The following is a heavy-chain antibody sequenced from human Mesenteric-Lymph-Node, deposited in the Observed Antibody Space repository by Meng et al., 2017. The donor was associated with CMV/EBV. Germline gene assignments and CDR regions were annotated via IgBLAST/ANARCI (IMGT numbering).Heavy chain of an antibody. Sequence: ASGFTFSSYSMNWVRQAPGKGLEWVSSISSSSSYIYYADSVKGRFTISRDNAKNSLYLQMNSLRAEDTAVYYCARGAVVPAYGMDVWGQGTTVTVSS. CDR1: GFTFSSYS. V-gene: IGHV3-21*01. D-gene: IGHD2-2*01. CDR2: ISSSSSYI. CDR3: ARGAVVPAYGMDV. J-gene: IGHJ6*02.